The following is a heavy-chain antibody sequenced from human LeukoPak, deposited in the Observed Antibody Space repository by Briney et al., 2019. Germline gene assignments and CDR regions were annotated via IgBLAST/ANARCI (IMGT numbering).Heavy chain of an antibody. CDR2: INPNSGGT. V-gene: IGHV1-2*02. Sequence: GASVKVSCKASGYTFTGYYMHWVRQAPGQGLEWMGWINPNSGGTNYAQKFQGRVTMTRDTSISTAYMELSRLRSDDTAVYYCARVRGYSYGWYFDVWGRGTLVTVSS. J-gene: IGHJ2*01. D-gene: IGHD5-18*01. CDR1: GYTFTGYY. CDR3: ARVRGYSYGWYFDV.